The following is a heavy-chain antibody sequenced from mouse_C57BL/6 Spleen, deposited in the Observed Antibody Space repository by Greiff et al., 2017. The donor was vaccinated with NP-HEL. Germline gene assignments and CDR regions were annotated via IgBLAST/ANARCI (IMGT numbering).Heavy chain of an antibody. CDR1: GYTFTSYG. CDR3: ARSTYYGSSYDDY. Sequence: QVQLQQSGAELARPGASVKLSCKASGYTFTSYGISWVKQRTGQGLEWIGEIYPRSGNTYYNEKFKSKATLTVDKPSSTAYMQLSSLTSEDSAVYYCARSTYYGSSYDDYWGQGTTLTVSS. J-gene: IGHJ2*01. CDR2: IYPRSGNT. V-gene: IGHV1-81*01. D-gene: IGHD1-1*01.